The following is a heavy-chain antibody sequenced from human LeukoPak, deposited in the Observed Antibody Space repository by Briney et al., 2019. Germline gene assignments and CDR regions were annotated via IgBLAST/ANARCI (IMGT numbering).Heavy chain of an antibody. Sequence: GGSLRLSCAASGFTVSSNYMSWVRQAPGKGLEWVSVIYSGGSTYYADSVKGRFTVSRDNSKNTLYLQMNSLRAEDTAVYYCARGRGPDPFDYWGQGTLVTVSS. V-gene: IGHV3-53*01. CDR1: GFTVSSNY. CDR2: IYSGGST. CDR3: ARGRGPDPFDY. J-gene: IGHJ4*02.